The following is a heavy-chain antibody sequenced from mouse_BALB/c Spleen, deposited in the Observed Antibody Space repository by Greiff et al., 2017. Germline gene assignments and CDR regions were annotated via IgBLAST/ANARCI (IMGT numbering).Heavy chain of an antibody. J-gene: IGHJ2*01. Sequence: QVQLKQSGAELARPGASVKLSCKASGYTFTSYWMQWVKQRPGQGLEWIGAIYPGDGDTRYTQKFKGKATLTADKSSSTAYMQLSSLASEDSAVYYCAWGGDYYFDYWGQGTTLTVSS. CDR1: GYTFTSYW. CDR2: IYPGDGDT. D-gene: IGHD3-3*01. CDR3: AWGGDYYFDY. V-gene: IGHV1-87*01.